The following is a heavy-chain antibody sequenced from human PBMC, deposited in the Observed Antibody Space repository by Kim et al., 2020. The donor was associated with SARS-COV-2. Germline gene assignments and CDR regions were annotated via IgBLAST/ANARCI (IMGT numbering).Heavy chain of an antibody. CDR1: GGSISSYY. J-gene: IGHJ4*02. CDR2: IYYSGST. D-gene: IGHD2-2*01. V-gene: IGHV4-59*01. CDR3: AREFEYCSSTSCYVYFDY. Sequence: SETLSLTCTVSGGSISSYYWSWIRQPPGKGLEWIGYIYYSGSTNYNPSLKSRVTISVDTSKNQFSLKLSSVTAADTAVYYCAREFEYCSSTSCYVYFDYWGQGTLVTVSS.